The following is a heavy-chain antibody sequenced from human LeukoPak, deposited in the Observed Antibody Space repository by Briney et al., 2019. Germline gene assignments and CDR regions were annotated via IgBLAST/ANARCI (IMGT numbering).Heavy chain of an antibody. CDR3: ARDGGSGSSTDY. CDR2: ISAYNGNT. J-gene: IGHJ4*02. D-gene: IGHD3-10*01. V-gene: IGHV1-18*01. Sequence: GSSVKVSCKASGGTFSSYAISWVRQAPGQGLEWMGWISAYNGNTNYAQKLQGRVTMTTDTSTSTAYMELRSLRSDDTAVYYCARDGGSGSSTDYWGQGTLVTVSS. CDR1: GGTFSSYA.